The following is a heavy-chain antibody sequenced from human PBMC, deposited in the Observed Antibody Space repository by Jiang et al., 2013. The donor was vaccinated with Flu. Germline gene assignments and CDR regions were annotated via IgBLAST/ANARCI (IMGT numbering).Heavy chain of an antibody. Sequence: QLVESGGGLVKPGGSLRLSCAASGFTFSSYSMNWVRQAPGKGLEWVSSISSSSSYIYYADSVKGRFTISRDNAKNSLYLQMNSLRAEDTAVYYCARDGHYYDSSGYALPWGGDYYYGMDVWGQGTTVTVSS. CDR2: ISSSSSYI. V-gene: IGHV3-21*01. CDR3: ARDGHYYDSSGYALPWGGDYYYGMDV. J-gene: IGHJ6*02. D-gene: IGHD3-22*01. CDR1: GFTFSSYS.